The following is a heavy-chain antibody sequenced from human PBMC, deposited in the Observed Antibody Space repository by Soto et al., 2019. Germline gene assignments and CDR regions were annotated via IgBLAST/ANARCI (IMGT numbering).Heavy chain of an antibody. V-gene: IGHV4-31*03. CDR3: TRSHYFDY. CDR2: IYYSGST. Sequence: SETLSLTCTVSGGSISSGGYYWTWIRQHPGKGLEWIGYIYYSGSTHYNPSLKSRVTMSVDASRNLFSLKLSSVTAADTAVYFCTRSHYFDYWGQGALVTVS. J-gene: IGHJ4*02. CDR1: GGSISSGGYY.